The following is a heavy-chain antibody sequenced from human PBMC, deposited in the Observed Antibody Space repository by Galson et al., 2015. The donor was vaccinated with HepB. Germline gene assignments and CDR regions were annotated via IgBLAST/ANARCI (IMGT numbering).Heavy chain of an antibody. CDR2: IRTKINNYAT. J-gene: IGHJ3*01. V-gene: IGHV3-73*01. Sequence: RIRTKINNYATAYAGSLNGRFTISRDDSQNTAYLQMSSLKTEDTAVYYCTRLEPSRSFDYWGKGTMVTVSS. CDR3: TRLEPSRSFDY. D-gene: IGHD1-14*01.